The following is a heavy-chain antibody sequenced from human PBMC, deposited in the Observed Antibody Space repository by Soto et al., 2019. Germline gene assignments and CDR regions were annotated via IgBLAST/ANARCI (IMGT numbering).Heavy chain of an antibody. V-gene: IGHV5-51*01. CDR1: GYSFTSYW. D-gene: IGHD3-22*01. Sequence: LKISCKGSGYSFTSYWIGWVRQMPGKGLEWMGIIYPGDSDTRYSPSFQGQVTISADKSISTAYLQCSSLKASDTSMYYCARNQYYYDSSGYDRYYYYYGMDVWGQGTTVTVSS. CDR2: IYPGDSDT. CDR3: ARNQYYYDSSGYDRYYYYYGMDV. J-gene: IGHJ6*02.